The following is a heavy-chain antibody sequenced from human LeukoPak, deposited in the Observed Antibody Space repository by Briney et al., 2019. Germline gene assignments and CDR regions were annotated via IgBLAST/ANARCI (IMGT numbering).Heavy chain of an antibody. V-gene: IGHV3-21*01. D-gene: IGHD3-10*01. Sequence: GGSLRLSCAASGFTFITYNMNWVRQAPGKGLEWVSSISSTSSSYRYYADSVKGRFTISRDNGKNSLDLQMNSLRVEDTAVYYCAKLAKYFYGAETFYFFEHWGQGTPVTASS. CDR1: GFTFITYN. CDR2: ISSTSSSYR. J-gene: IGHJ4*02. CDR3: AKLAKYFYGAETFYFFEH.